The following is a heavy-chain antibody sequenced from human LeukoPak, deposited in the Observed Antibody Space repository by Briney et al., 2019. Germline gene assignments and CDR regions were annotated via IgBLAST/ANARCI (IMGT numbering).Heavy chain of an antibody. J-gene: IGHJ4*02. D-gene: IGHD1-26*01. V-gene: IGHV4-59*11. CDR3: ARAGVGAPRD. CDR1: GGSISSHY. CDR2: IYYSGST. Sequence: SETLSLTCTVSGGSISSHYWSWIRQPPGKGLEWIGYIYYSGSTNYNPSLKSRVTISVDTSKSQFSLKLSSVTAADTAVYYCARAGVGAPRDWGQGTLVTVSS.